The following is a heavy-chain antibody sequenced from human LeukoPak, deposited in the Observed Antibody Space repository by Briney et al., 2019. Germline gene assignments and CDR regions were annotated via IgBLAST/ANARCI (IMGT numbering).Heavy chain of an antibody. V-gene: IGHV1-2*02. CDR2: INPNGGGT. J-gene: IGHJ4*02. D-gene: IGHD4-17*01. CDR3: ARDDYGDLQYFEN. Sequence: ASVKVSCKASGYTFTKYFLHWVREAPGQGLEWTGCINPNGGGTIYAQKFQGRVTMTRDTSISTAYMEVSRLTSDDTAVYYCARDDYGDLQYFENWGQGTLVTVSS. CDR1: GYTFTKYF.